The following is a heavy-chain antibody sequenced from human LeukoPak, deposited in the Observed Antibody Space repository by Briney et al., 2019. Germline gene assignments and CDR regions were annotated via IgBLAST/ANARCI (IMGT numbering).Heavy chain of an antibody. Sequence: GRSLRLSCAASGFTFSSYAMHWVRQAPGKGLEWVAVISYDGSNKYYADSVKGRFTISRDNSMNTLYLQMNSLRAEDTAIYYCAKLSGGSCYASIDYWGQGTLVTVSS. CDR2: ISYDGSNK. V-gene: IGHV3-30-3*02. CDR3: AKLSGGSCYASIDY. D-gene: IGHD2-15*01. J-gene: IGHJ4*02. CDR1: GFTFSSYA.